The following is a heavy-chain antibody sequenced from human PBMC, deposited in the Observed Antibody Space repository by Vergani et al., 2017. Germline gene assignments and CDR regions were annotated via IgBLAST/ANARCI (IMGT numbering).Heavy chain of an antibody. D-gene: IGHD1-7*01. V-gene: IGHV3-23*01. CDR3: AKDLYWSYPSPNWFDP. CDR2: ISGSGGRT. CDR1: GFTFSSYA. J-gene: IGHJ5*02. Sequence: EVQLLESGGGLVQPGGSLRLSCAASGFTFSSYAMSWVRQAPGKGLEWVSAISGSGGRTYYADSVKGRFTISRDNANKTLYLQMNSLRAEDTAVYYCAKDLYWSYPSPNWFDPWGQGTLVTVSS.